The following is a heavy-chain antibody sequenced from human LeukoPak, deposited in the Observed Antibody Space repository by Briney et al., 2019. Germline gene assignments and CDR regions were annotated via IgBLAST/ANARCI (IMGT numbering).Heavy chain of an antibody. Sequence: SETLSLTCTVSGGSISSYYWSWIRQPPGKGLEWIGYIYYSGSTNYNPSLKSRVTISVDTSKNQFSLKLSSVTAADTAVYYCARLQVGSMDVWGQGTTVTVSS. J-gene: IGHJ6*02. CDR3: ARLQVGSMDV. CDR2: IYYSGST. D-gene: IGHD2-2*01. CDR1: GGSISSYY. V-gene: IGHV4-59*08.